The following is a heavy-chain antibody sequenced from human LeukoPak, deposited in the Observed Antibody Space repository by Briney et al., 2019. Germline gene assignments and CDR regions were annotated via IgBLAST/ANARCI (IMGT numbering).Heavy chain of an antibody. D-gene: IGHD3-3*01. CDR1: GYTFTSYD. CDR2: MNPNSGNT. CDR3: ARADFWSGYTGWYFDL. J-gene: IGHJ2*01. V-gene: IGHV1-8*01. Sequence: ASVKVSCKASGYTFTSYDINWVRQATGQGLEWMGWMNPNSGNTGYAQKFQGRVTMTRNTSISTAYMELSSLRSEDTAVYYCARADFWSGYTGWYFDLWGRGTLVTVSS.